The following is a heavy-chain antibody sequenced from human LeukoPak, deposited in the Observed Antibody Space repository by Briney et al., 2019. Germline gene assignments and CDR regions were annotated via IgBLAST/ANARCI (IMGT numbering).Heavy chain of an antibody. CDR2: ISGSGGST. J-gene: IGHJ5*02. D-gene: IGHD5-12*01. CDR1: GFTFSSYA. CDR3: AKGVIVATMLGWFAP. Sequence: GGSLRLSCAASGFTFSSYAMSWVRQAPGKGLEWVSAISGSGGSTYYADSVKGRFTISRDNSKNTLYLQMNSLRAEDTAVYYCAKGVIVATMLGWFAPGGQEPRVTVSS. V-gene: IGHV3-23*01.